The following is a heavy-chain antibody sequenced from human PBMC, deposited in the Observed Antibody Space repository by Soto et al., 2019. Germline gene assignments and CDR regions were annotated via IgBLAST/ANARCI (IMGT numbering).Heavy chain of an antibody. J-gene: IGHJ4*02. Sequence: SETLALTFTVSRGSISSYYWSWIRQPPGKGLEWIGYIYYSGSTNYNPSLKSRVTISVDTSKNQFSLKLSSVTAADTAVYYCGRDSFDSYGSPSKYWGQGTLFTVSS. CDR2: IYYSGST. D-gene: IGHD5-18*01. V-gene: IGHV4-59*01. CDR1: RGSISSYY. CDR3: GRDSFDSYGSPSKY.